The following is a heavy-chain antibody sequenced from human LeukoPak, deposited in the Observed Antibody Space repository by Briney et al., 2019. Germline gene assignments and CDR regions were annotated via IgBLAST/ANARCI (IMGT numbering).Heavy chain of an antibody. CDR2: INTNTGNP. V-gene: IGHV7-4-1*02. CDR3: ATEPLIRLWPPAFDY. CDR1: GYTFISYV. Sequence: ASVKVSCKASGYTFISYVMTWVRQAPGQGLEWMGWINTNTGNPTYAQGFTGRFVFSLDTSVSTAYLQISSLKAEDTAVYYCATEPLIRLWPPAFDYWGQGTLITVSS. J-gene: IGHJ4*02. D-gene: IGHD3-10*01.